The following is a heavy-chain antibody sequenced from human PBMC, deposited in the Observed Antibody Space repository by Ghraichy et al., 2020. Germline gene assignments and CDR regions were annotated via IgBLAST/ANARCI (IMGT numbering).Heavy chain of an antibody. J-gene: IGHJ2*01. CDR3: ARELQEAYSGYDDYWYFDL. CDR1: GFTFSSYS. CDR2: ISSSSSYI. V-gene: IGHV3-21*01. D-gene: IGHD5-12*01. Sequence: GGSLRLSCAASGFTFSSYSMNWVRQAPGKGLEWVSSISSSSSYIYYADSVKGRFTISRDNAKNSLYLQMNSLRAEDTAVYYCARELQEAYSGYDDYWYFDLWGRGTLVTVSS.